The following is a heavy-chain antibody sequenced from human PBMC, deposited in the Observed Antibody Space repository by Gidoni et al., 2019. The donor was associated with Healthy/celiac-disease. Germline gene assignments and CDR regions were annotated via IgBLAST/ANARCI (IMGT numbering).Heavy chain of an antibody. CDR1: GFTFSSYW. J-gene: IGHJ3*02. Sequence: EVQLVESGGGLVQPGGSLRLSCAASGFTFSSYWMSWVRQAPGKGLEWVANIKQDGSEKYYVDSVKGRFTISRDNAKNSLYLQMNSLRAEDTAVYYCARAGYQLLNDGEDAFDIWGQGTMVTVSS. CDR2: IKQDGSEK. CDR3: ARAGYQLLNDGEDAFDI. V-gene: IGHV3-7*01. D-gene: IGHD2-2*01.